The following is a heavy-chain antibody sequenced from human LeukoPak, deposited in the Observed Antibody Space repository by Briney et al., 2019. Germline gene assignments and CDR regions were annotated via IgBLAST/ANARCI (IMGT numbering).Heavy chain of an antibody. J-gene: IGHJ6*02. D-gene: IGHD3-9*01. CDR3: ARATLRYFDWPLVMSYYYYGMDV. CDR1: GYTFTSYG. Sequence: ASVKVSCKASGYTFTSYGISWVRQATGQGLEWMGWMNPNSGNTGYAQKFQGRVTMTRNTSISTAYMELSSLRSEDTAVYYCARATLRYFDWPLVMSYYYYGMDVWGQGTTVTVSS. CDR2: MNPNSGNT. V-gene: IGHV1-8*02.